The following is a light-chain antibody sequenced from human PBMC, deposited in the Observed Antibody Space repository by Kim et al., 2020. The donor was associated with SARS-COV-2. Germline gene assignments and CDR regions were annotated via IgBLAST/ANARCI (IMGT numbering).Light chain of an antibody. CDR2: AAS. CDR1: EGIDKD. J-gene: IGKJ4*01. Sequence: ASVGDRVTITCRAREGIDKDLAWYQQKPGSAPKRLIYAASTLQSGVPSRFSGSGSWTEFTLTISSMQPEDFATYYCLQHNSYPITFGGGTKVDIK. V-gene: IGKV1-17*01. CDR3: LQHNSYPIT.